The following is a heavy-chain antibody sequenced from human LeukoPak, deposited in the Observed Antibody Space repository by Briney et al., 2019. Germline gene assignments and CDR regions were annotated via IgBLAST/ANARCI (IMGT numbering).Heavy chain of an antibody. J-gene: IGHJ4*02. CDR2: ISGSGGST. D-gene: IGHD6-19*01. CDR3: AKRSVAVAGNPQPLDY. Sequence: PGGSLRVSCAASGFTFSSYAMSWVRQAPGKGLEWVSGISGSGGSTYYADSVKGRFTISRDNSKNTLYLQMNSLRAEDTAVYYCAKRSVAVAGNPQPLDYWGRGTLVTVSS. CDR1: GFTFSSYA. V-gene: IGHV3-23*01.